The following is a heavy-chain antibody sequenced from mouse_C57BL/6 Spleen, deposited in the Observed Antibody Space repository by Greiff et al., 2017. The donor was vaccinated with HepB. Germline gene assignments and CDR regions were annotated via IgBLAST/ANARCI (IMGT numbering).Heavy chain of an antibody. Sequence: EVMLVESGGGLVKPGGSLKLSCAASGFTFSDYGMHWVRQAPEKGLEWVAYISSGSSTIYYADTVKGRFTISSDNAKNTLFLQMTSLRSEDTAMYYCARMRNYAMDYWGQGTSVTVSS. V-gene: IGHV5-17*01. CDR2: ISSGSSTI. CDR1: GFTFSDYG. J-gene: IGHJ4*01. CDR3: ARMRNYAMDY.